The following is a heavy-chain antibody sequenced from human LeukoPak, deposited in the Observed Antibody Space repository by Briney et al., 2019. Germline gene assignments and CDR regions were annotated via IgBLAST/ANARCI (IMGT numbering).Heavy chain of an antibody. V-gene: IGHV4-39*07. CDR2: IYYSGST. CDR3: ARAEAGDYFDY. Sequence: SETLSLTCTVSGGSISSSSYYWGWIRQPPGKGLEWIGSIYYSGSTYYNPSLKSRVTISVDTSKNQFSLKLSSVTAADTAVYYCARAEAGDYFDYWGQGTLVTVSS. J-gene: IGHJ4*02. D-gene: IGHD6-13*01. CDR1: GGSISSSSYY.